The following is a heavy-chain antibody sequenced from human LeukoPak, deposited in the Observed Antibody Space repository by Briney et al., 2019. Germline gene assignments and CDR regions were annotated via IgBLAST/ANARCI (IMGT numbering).Heavy chain of an antibody. CDR1: GFIFTNYA. Sequence: GGSLRLSCAASGFIFTNYAMSWVRQAPGKGLEGVSYISSSGSTIYYADSVKGRFTISRDNAKNSLYLQMNSLRAEDTAVYYCARLSSLGGYNNFDYWGQGTLVTVSS. V-gene: IGHV3-48*03. CDR3: ARLSSLGGYNNFDY. D-gene: IGHD5-24*01. J-gene: IGHJ4*02. CDR2: ISSSGSTI.